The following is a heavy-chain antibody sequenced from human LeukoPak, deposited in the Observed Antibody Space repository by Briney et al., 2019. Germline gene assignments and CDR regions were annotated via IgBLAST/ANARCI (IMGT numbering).Heavy chain of an antibody. CDR3: ARHTLVTAISTYNWFDP. D-gene: IGHD2-21*02. CDR2: MFYGGST. V-gene: IGHV4-39*01. J-gene: IGHJ5*02. CDR1: GASITRSDNH. Sequence: SETLSLTCTVSGASITRSDNHWGWVRQPPGKGLEWVGSMFYGGSTFHSPSLKSRVTISVDTSRNQFSLRLSSVTAADTAIYYCARHTLVTAISTYNWFDPWGQGTLVTVSS.